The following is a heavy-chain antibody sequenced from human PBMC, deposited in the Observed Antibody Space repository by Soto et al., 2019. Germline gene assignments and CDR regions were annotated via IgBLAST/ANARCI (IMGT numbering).Heavy chain of an antibody. CDR2: ISGSGGST. J-gene: IGHJ5*02. CDR3: AKAEFVAAAGPGWFDP. Sequence: GGSLRLSCAASGFTFSSYAMSWVRQATGKGLEWVSAISGSGGSTYYADSVKGRFTISRANSKTTLYLQMNSLRAEDTAVYYCAKAEFVAAAGPGWFDPLGQGT. V-gene: IGHV3-23*01. CDR1: GFTFSSYA. D-gene: IGHD6-13*01.